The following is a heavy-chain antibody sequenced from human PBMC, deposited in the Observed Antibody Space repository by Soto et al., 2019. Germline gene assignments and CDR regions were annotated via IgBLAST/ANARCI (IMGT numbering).Heavy chain of an antibody. V-gene: IGHV3-53*02. CDR2: IYSGGST. Sequence: EVQLVETGGGLIQPGGSLRLSCAASGFTVSSNYMSWVRQAPGKGLEWVSIIYSGGSTYYADSVKGRFTISRDNSKNQLYLQMNSRRAEDTAVYYCRKVISYRGYDCWGQGNLVTVSS. D-gene: IGHD6-25*01. CDR3: RKVISYRGYDC. J-gene: IGHJ4*02. CDR1: GFTVSSNY.